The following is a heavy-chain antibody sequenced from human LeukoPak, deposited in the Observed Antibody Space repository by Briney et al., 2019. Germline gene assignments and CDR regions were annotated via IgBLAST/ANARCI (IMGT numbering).Heavy chain of an antibody. J-gene: IGHJ4*02. V-gene: IGHV4-38-2*01. CDR2: IYHSGST. Sequence: SETLSLTCAVSGYSISSGYYWGWTRQPPGKGLEWIGSIYHSGSTYYNPSLKSRVTISVDTSKNQFSLKLSSVTAADTAVYYCARHSHHVTYYDFWSGYYTKGFDYWGQGTLVTVSS. D-gene: IGHD3-3*01. CDR1: GYSISSGYY. CDR3: ARHSHHVTYYDFWSGYYTKGFDY.